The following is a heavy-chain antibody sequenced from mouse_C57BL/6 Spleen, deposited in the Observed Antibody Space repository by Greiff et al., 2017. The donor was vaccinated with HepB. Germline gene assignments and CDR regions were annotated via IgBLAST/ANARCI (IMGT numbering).Heavy chain of an antibody. Sequence: EVQGVESGEGLVKPGGSLKLSCAASGFTFSSYAMSWVRQTPEKRLEWVAYISSGGDYIYYADTVKGRFTISRDNARNTLYLQMSSLKSEDTAMYYCTRRNPIYDGYYDAMDYWGQGTSVTVSS. V-gene: IGHV5-9-1*02. CDR3: TRRNPIYDGYYDAMDY. J-gene: IGHJ4*01. D-gene: IGHD2-3*01. CDR2: ISSGGDYI. CDR1: GFTFSSYA.